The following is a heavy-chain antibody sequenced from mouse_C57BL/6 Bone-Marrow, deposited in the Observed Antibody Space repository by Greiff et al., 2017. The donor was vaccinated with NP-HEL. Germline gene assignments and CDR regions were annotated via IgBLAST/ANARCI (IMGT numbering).Heavy chain of an antibody. V-gene: IGHV1-81*01. CDR1: GYTFTSYG. J-gene: IGHJ3*01. CDR2: IYPRSGNT. CDR3: ASSIYGLWLAY. D-gene: IGHD1-2*01. Sequence: QVQLQQSGAELARPGASVKLSCKASGYTFTSYGISWVKQRTGQGLEWIGEIYPRSGNTYYNEKFKGKATLTADKSSSTAYMELRSLTSEDSAVYFCASSIYGLWLAYWGQGTLVTVSA.